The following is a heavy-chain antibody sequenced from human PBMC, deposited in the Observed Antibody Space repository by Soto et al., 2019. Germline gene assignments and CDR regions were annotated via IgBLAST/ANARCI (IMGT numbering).Heavy chain of an antibody. CDR2: IYSSGST. Sequence: SETLSLTCTVSGGSISSSNCYWTWIRQHPGKGLEWIGYIYSSGSTYYNPSLKSRVIISIDTSKNQFSLKLSSVTAADTAVYYCARSDSSGYYGPDYRGQGTVVTVS. CDR3: ARSDSSGYYGPDY. CDR1: GGSISSSNCY. J-gene: IGHJ4*02. V-gene: IGHV4-31*03. D-gene: IGHD3-22*01.